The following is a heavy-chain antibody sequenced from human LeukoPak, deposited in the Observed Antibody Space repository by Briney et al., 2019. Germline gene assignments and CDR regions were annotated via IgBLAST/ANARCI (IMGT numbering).Heavy chain of an antibody. CDR3: ARRLWGLKSVRFDP. CDR1: GFAFNNFR. CDR2: ISGSSGDV. V-gene: IGHV1-18*01. Sequence: ASVTVSCKTSGFAFNNFRITWVRQAPGPGLEWLGWISGSSGDVVYAQHLQGRLTMTTDTSTKTDYLQLRNLRSDDTAGYCCARRLWGLKSVRFDPWGQGTLITVSS. D-gene: IGHD3-16*01. J-gene: IGHJ5*02.